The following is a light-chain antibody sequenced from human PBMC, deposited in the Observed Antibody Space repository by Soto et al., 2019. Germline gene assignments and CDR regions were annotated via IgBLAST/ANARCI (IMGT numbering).Light chain of an antibody. V-gene: IGKV3-11*01. CDR1: QSISSF. Sequence: EIVLTQSPATLSLSPGERATLSCRASQSISSFLAWFQQKPGQAPRLLIFVASNRATGIPARFSGSGSGTDFTLTINSLEPEDFAVYYCQQRSYWPPLTFGGGTKVEIK. J-gene: IGKJ4*01. CDR3: QQRSYWPPLT. CDR2: VAS.